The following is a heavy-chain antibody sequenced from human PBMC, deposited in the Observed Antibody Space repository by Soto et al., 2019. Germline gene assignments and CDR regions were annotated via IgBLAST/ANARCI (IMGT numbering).Heavy chain of an antibody. CDR3: ARRYCSSGSCYAAFDY. Sequence: SETLSLTCAVYGGSFSGYYWSWIRQPPGKGLEWIGYIYYSGSTNYNPSLKSRVTISIDTSKNQFSLKLSSVTAADTAVYYCARRYCSSGSCYAAFDYWGQGTLVTVSS. D-gene: IGHD2-15*01. CDR1: GGSFSGYY. V-gene: IGHV4-59*01. CDR2: IYYSGST. J-gene: IGHJ4*02.